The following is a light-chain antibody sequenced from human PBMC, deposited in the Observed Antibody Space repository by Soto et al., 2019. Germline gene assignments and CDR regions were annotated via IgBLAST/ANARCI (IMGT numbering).Light chain of an antibody. CDR2: AAS. CDR1: QGITSY. J-gene: IGKJ2*01. CDR3: QQSYTTAYT. V-gene: IGKV1-39*01. Sequence: DIQMTQSPSSLSASVGDRVAITCRASQGITSYLNWYQQKPGKAPKVLIYAASTLQSGVPSRFSGSGYGTHFTLTITGLQRDDFATYYGQQSYTTAYTFGQGTKLEI.